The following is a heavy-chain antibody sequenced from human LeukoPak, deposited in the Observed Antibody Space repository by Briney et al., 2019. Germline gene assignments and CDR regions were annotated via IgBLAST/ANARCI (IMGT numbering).Heavy chain of an antibody. V-gene: IGHV3-74*01. CDR1: GFTLSSYW. CDR2: INSDGSDT. J-gene: IGHJ4*02. Sequence: GGSLRLSCAASGFTLSSYWMHWVRQAPGKGLVWVSRINSDGSDTTYADSVKGRFTISRDNAKNTLYLQMNSLRVEDTAVYYCARSSAVTTLSLTYWGLGTLVTVSS. D-gene: IGHD4-17*01. CDR3: ARSSAVTTLSLTY.